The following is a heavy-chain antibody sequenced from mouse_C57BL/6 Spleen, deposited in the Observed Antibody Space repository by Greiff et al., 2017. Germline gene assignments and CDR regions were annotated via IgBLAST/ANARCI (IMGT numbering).Heavy chain of an antibody. V-gene: IGHV1-61*01. CDR3: ARRRDGEAMDY. CDR2: IYPSDSET. J-gene: IGHJ4*01. CDR1: GYTFTSYW. D-gene: IGHD2-3*01. Sequence: QVQLQQPGAELVRPGSSVKLSCKASGYTFTSYWMDWVKQRPGQGLEWIGNIYPSDSETHYNQKFKDKATLTVDKSSSTAYMQLSSLTSEDSAVYYCARRRDGEAMDYWGQGTSVTVSS.